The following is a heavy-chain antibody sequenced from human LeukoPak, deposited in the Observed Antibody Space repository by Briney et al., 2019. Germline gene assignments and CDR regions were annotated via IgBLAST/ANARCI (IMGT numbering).Heavy chain of an antibody. Sequence: PGRSLRLSCAASGFTFSSYGMHWVRQAPGKGLEWVAVISYGGSNKYYADSVKGRFTISRDNSKNTLYLQTNSLRAEDTAVYYCAKAFYSSSWYAFDYWGQGTLVTVSS. V-gene: IGHV3-30*18. CDR2: ISYGGSNK. D-gene: IGHD6-13*01. J-gene: IGHJ4*02. CDR1: GFTFSSYG. CDR3: AKAFYSSSWYAFDY.